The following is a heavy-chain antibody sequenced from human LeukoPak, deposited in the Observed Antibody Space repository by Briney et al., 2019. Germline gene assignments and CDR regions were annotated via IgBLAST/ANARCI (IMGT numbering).Heavy chain of an antibody. CDR3: ASGRQLGY. Sequence: GSLSLSCAASGFTFSNYWVSWVRQAPGKGLEWVANIKEDGSEKYYVDSVKGRFTISRDNARNSLYLQMNSLRAEDTAVYYCASGRQLGYWGQGTLVTVSS. J-gene: IGHJ4*02. CDR1: GFTFSNYW. D-gene: IGHD6-13*01. V-gene: IGHV3-7*01. CDR2: IKEDGSEK.